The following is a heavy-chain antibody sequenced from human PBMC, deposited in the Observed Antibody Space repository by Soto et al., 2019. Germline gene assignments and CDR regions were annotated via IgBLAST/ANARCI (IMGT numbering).Heavy chain of an antibody. Sequence: GGSLRLSCAASGFTFSSYWMSWVRQAPGKGLEWVANIKQDGSEKYYVDSVKGRFTISRDNAKNSLYLQMNSLRAEDTAVYYCARESDRVLRFLEWLSEPYYYYGMDVWGQGTTVTVSS. CDR3: ARESDRVLRFLEWLSEPYYYYGMDV. V-gene: IGHV3-7*03. CDR2: IKQDGSEK. D-gene: IGHD3-3*01. J-gene: IGHJ6*02. CDR1: GFTFSSYW.